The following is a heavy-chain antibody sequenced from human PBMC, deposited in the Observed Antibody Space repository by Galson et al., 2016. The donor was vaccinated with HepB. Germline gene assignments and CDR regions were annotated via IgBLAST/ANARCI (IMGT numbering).Heavy chain of an antibody. CDR3: ARESHGTAWFEENCFDL. D-gene: IGHD3-10*01. Sequence: SVKVSCKASGCTLTDYGVSWVRQAPGQGLEWMGWINTNNGETKYPQKFQGRVTMTTDRSTNTGYLELRSLRVDDTAVYYCARESHGTAWFEENCFDLWGQGTRVTVSS. CDR1: GCTLTDYG. CDR2: INTNNGET. J-gene: IGHJ4*02. V-gene: IGHV1-18*01.